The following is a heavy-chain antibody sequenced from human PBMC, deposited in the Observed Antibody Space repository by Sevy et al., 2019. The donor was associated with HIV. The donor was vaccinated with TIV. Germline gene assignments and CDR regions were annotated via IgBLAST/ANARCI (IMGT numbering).Heavy chain of an antibody. D-gene: IGHD3-10*01. Sequence: SETLSLTCTVSGGSVSRGDYYWSWIRQPPGKGLEWIGYIYYSGSTYYNPSLKSRVTISVDTSKNQFSLKLSSVTTADKAVYYCARDRYYYGSGSYLSSWFDPWGQGTLVTVSS. CDR1: GGSVSRGDYY. CDR2: IYYSGST. CDR3: ARDRYYYGSGSYLSSWFDP. V-gene: IGHV4-30-4*01. J-gene: IGHJ5*02.